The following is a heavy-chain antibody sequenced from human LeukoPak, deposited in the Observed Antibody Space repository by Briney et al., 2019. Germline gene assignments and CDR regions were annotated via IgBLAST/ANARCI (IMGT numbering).Heavy chain of an antibody. J-gene: IGHJ5*02. V-gene: IGHV4-59*12. D-gene: IGHD3-10*01. Sequence: PSETLSLTCTVSGGSIGSYYWSWIRQPPGKGLEWIGYIYDSGSTNYNPSLKSRVTISVDTSKNQFSLKLSSVTAADTAVYYCARGRITMIRGAPLWFDPWGQGTLVTVSS. CDR2: IYDSGST. CDR3: ARGRITMIRGAPLWFDP. CDR1: GGSIGSYY.